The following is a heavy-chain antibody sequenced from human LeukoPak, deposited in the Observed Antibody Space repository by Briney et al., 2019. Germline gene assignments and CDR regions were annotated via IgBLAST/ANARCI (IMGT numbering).Heavy chain of an antibody. V-gene: IGHV5-51*01. CDR1: GYSFTIYW. CDR2: IYPGDSDT. CDR3: ARHESAIFGVVQLDV. Sequence: GESLKISCKGSGYSFTIYWIGWVRQMPGKGLEWMGIIYPGDSDTRYSPSFQGQVTISADKSISTAYLQWSSLKASDTAMYYCARHESAIFGVVQLDVWGQGNTVTVSS. D-gene: IGHD3-3*01. J-gene: IGHJ6*02.